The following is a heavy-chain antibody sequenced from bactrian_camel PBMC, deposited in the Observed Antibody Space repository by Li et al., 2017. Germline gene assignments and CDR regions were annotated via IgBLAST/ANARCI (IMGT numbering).Heavy chain of an antibody. J-gene: IGHJ4*01. Sequence: VQLVESGGGSVQAGGSLKLSCITSQYMSRNCGEAWHRQIPGKERELVASVSREGTIFYANSVLGRFTISRDNAQNTLYLQMNSLKPEDSAMYYCAATNWAFCGNPSLSPNTYSNWGQGTQVTVS. V-gene: IGHV3S55*01. CDR2: VSREGTI. CDR1: QYMSRNCG. CDR3: AATNWAFCGNPSLSPNTYSN. D-gene: IGHD2*01.